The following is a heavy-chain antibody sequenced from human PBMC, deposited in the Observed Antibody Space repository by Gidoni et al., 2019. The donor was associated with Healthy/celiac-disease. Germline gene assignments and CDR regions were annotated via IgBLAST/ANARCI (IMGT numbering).Heavy chain of an antibody. CDR3: ARLDYDFWSGYYYGMDV. D-gene: IGHD3-3*01. V-gene: IGHV4-59*08. J-gene: IGHJ6*02. Sequence: QVQLQESGPGLVKPSETLSLTCTVSGGSISSYYWSWIRQPPGKGLEWIWYIYYSGSTNYNPSLKSRVTISVDTSKNQFSLKLSSVTAADTAVYYCARLDYDFWSGYYYGMDVWGQGTTVTVSS. CDR2: IYYSGST. CDR1: GGSISSYY.